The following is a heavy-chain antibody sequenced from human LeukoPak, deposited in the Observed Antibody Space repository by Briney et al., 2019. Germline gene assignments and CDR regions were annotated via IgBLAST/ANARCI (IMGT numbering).Heavy chain of an antibody. V-gene: IGHV1-69*13. CDR1: GGTFSSYA. D-gene: IGHD6-13*01. J-gene: IGHJ4*01. CDR2: IIPIFGTA. CDR3: ARAGSSWPVFDN. Sequence: SVKVSCKASGGTFSSYAISWVRQAPGQGLEWMGGIIPIFGTAKYAQKFQGRVTITADESTSTAYMELSRLRSEDTDVYYCARAGSSWPVFDNWGHGTPVTLSP.